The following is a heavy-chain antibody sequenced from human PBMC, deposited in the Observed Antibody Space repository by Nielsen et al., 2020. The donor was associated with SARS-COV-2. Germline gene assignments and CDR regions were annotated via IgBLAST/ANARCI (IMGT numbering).Heavy chain of an antibody. CDR3: AKDRPVTTDY. Sequence: GESLKISCAASGFTFSSYSMNWVRQAPGKGLEWVSYISSSSSTIYYADSVKGRFTISRDNSKNTLYLQMNSLRAEDTAVYYCAKDRPVTTDYWGQGTLVTVSS. J-gene: IGHJ4*02. CDR1: GFTFSSYS. CDR2: ISSSSSTI. V-gene: IGHV3-48*01. D-gene: IGHD4-17*01.